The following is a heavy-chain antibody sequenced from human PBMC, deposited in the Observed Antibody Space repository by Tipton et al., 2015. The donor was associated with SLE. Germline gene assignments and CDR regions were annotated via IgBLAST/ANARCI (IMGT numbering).Heavy chain of an antibody. CDR2: ISWNSGSI. D-gene: IGHD6-13*01. CDR3: AKGPYSSSWYFDY. V-gene: IGHV3-9*01. Sequence: SLRLSCAASGFTFDDYAMHWVRQAPGKGLEWVSGISWNSGSIGYADSVKGRFTISRDNAKNSLYLQMNSLRAEDTALYYCAKGPYSSSWYFDYWGQGTLVTVSS. CDR1: GFTFDDYA. J-gene: IGHJ4*02.